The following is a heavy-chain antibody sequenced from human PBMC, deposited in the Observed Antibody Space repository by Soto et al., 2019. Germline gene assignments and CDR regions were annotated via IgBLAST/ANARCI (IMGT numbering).Heavy chain of an antibody. V-gene: IGHV3-30*18. CDR1: GFTFSSYG. J-gene: IGHJ4*02. CDR2: ISYDGSNK. CDR3: AKDPYYDSSGYYYPFDY. D-gene: IGHD3-22*01. Sequence: QVQLVESGGGVVQPGRSLRLSCAASGFTFSSYGMHWVRQAPGKGLEWVAVISYDGSNKYYADSVKGRFTISRDNSKTTLYLQMNSLRAEDTAVYYCAKDPYYDSSGYYYPFDYWGQGTLVTVSS.